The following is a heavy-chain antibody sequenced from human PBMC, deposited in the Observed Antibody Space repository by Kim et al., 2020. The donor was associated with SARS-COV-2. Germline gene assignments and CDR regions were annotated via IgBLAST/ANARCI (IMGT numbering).Heavy chain of an antibody. CDR3: AKSRLGAPSYYYYGMDV. Sequence: GGSLRLSCAASGFTFSDFGMHWIRQAPGKGLEWVAVISNDGSREYYADSVKGRFLISRDNSKNTLYLQMNSMRVEDTAVYYCAKSRLGAPSYYYYGMDVEGQGATVTGSS. CDR2: ISNDGSRE. V-gene: IGHV3-30*18. J-gene: IGHJ6*02. CDR1: GFTFSDFG. D-gene: IGHD1-26*01.